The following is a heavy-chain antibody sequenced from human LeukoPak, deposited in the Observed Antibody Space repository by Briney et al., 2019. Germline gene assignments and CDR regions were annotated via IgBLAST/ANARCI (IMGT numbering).Heavy chain of an antibody. CDR3: ARHGASSSLFDP. Sequence: GESLKISCKGSGYNFINYWIAWVRQMPGKGLGWMGIIYPGDSDTRYSPSFQGQVTISVDKSISTAYLQWSSLKASDTAMYYCARHGASSSLFDPWGQGTLVTVSS. CDR1: GYNFINYW. D-gene: IGHD2-2*01. J-gene: IGHJ5*02. CDR2: IYPGDSDT. V-gene: IGHV5-51*01.